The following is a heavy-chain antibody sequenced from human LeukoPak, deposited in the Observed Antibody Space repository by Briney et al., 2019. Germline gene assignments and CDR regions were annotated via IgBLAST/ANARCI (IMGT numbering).Heavy chain of an antibody. Sequence: SETLSPTCTVSGGSISSYYWSWIRQPTGKGLEWIGRIYTSGSTNYNPSLKSRVTMSVDTSKNQFSLKLSSVTAADTAVYYCARDRNYYGSGTENWFDPWGQGTLVTVSS. J-gene: IGHJ5*02. V-gene: IGHV4-4*07. CDR2: IYTSGST. D-gene: IGHD3-10*01. CDR1: GGSISSYY. CDR3: ARDRNYYGSGTENWFDP.